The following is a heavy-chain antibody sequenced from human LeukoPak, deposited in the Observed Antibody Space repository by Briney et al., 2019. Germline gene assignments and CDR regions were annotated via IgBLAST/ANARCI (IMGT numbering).Heavy chain of an antibody. V-gene: IGHV3-66*01. Sequence: GGSLRLSCAASGFTVSVNYMSWVRQAPGKGLEWVSVLYASGTTKYADSVKGRFTISRDTSDNTLNLQMNGLGAEDSAVYYCAAKGNGYTGIYVFAHWGQGTLVTVSA. CDR1: GFTVSVNY. D-gene: IGHD1-26*01. J-gene: IGHJ4*02. CDR2: LYASGTT. CDR3: AAKGNGYTGIYVFAH.